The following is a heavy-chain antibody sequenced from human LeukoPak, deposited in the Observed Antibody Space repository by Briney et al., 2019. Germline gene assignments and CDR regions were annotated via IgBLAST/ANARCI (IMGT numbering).Heavy chain of an antibody. D-gene: IGHD6-19*01. V-gene: IGHV3-23*01. J-gene: IGHJ4*02. CDR1: GFTFSSYA. Sequence: GGSLRLSCAASGFTFSSYAMSWVRQAPGEGLEWVSAISGSGGSTYYADSVKGRFTISRDNSKNTLYLQMNSLRAEDTAVYYCAKGIMSGWSFDYWGQGTLVTVSP. CDR3: AKGIMSGWSFDY. CDR2: ISGSGGST.